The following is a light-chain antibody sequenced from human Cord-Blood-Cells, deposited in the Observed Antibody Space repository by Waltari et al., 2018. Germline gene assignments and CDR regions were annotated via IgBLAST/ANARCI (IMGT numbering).Light chain of an antibody. V-gene: IGKV1-5*01. Sequence: DIQMTQSPSPLSASVGDRLTITCRANQTISSWLAWYQQKPGKAPKLLIYDASSLESGVPSRFSGSGSGTEFTLTISSLQPDDFATYYCQQYNSYSGTFGQGTKVEIK. J-gene: IGKJ1*01. CDR1: QTISSW. CDR3: QQYNSYSGT. CDR2: DAS.